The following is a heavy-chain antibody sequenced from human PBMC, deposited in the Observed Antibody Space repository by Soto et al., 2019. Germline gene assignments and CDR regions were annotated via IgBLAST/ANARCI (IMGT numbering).Heavy chain of an antibody. Sequence: GSLRLSCAASGFTFSTYSMSWVRQAPGKGLEWVSSISPSSTYIHYADSVKGRFTISRDNAEKSLYLQMNSLRAEDTAVYYCARVGGGVVVVPGANRGDFWGQGTLVTVSS. CDR3: ARVGGGVVVVPGANRGDF. CDR2: ISPSSTYI. CDR1: GFTFSTYS. J-gene: IGHJ4*02. D-gene: IGHD2-2*01. V-gene: IGHV3-21*01.